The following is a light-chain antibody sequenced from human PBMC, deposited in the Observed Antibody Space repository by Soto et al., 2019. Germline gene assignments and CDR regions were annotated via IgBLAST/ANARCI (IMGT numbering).Light chain of an antibody. J-gene: IGKJ2*01. CDR1: QTVPSIY. V-gene: IGKV3-20*01. Sequence: LELPQSPGSLSLFPGDRATLSCRASQTVPSIYLAWYQKKPGQPPRLLIYGASSRATGIPNRFSGSGSGTDFTLTISRLEPEDFAVYYCQQYVTSHTFGQGTNVDIK. CDR3: QQYVTSHT. CDR2: GAS.